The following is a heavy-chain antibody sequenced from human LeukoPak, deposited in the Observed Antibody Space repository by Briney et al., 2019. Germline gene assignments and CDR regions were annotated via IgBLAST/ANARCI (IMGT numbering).Heavy chain of an antibody. D-gene: IGHD3-22*01. CDR1: GGSFSGYY. CDR2: INHSGST. V-gene: IGHV4-34*01. J-gene: IGHJ4*02. Sequence: PSETLSLTCAVYGGSFSGYYWSWIRQPPGKGLEWIGEINHSGSTNYNPSLKSRVTISVDTSKNQFSLKLSSVTAADTAVYYCARRDRSFYYFDYWGQGTLVTVSS. CDR3: ARRDRSFYYFDY.